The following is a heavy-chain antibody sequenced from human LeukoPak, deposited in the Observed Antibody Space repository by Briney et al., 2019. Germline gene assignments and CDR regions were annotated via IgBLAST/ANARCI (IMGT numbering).Heavy chain of an antibody. V-gene: IGHV1-18*01. J-gene: IGHJ4*02. CDR1: GYTFTSYG. D-gene: IGHD4-23*01. Sequence: ASVKVSCKASGYTFTSYGISWVRQAPGQGLEWMGWISANNGNRNYAQKLQDRVSMITDTSTSTAYMELRSLRSDDTAVYYCARQGYGGHSQGAADYWGQGTLVTVSS. CDR2: ISANNGNR. CDR3: ARQGYGGHSQGAADY.